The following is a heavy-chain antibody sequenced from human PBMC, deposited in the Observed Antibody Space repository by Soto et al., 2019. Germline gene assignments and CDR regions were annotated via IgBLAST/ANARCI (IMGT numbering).Heavy chain of an antibody. CDR1: GFTVGSNY. CDR2: IKQDGSEK. V-gene: IGHV3-7*01. D-gene: IGHD3-22*01. CDR3: ARFRIVVATSGVYYYYGMDV. Sequence: HPGGSLRLSCAASGFTVGSNYMSWVRQAPGKGLEWVANIKQDGSEKYYVDSVKGRFTISRDNAKNSLYLQMNSLRAEDTAVYYCARFRIVVATSGVYYYYGMDVWGQGTTVTVSS. J-gene: IGHJ6*02.